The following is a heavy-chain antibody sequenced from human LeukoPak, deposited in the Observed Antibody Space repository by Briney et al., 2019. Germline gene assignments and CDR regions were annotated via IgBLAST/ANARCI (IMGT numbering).Heavy chain of an antibody. V-gene: IGHV3-30*02. CDR1: GFTFSSYG. J-gene: IGHJ4*02. CDR2: IRYDGSNK. D-gene: IGHD2-2*01. CDR3: AKDLLRDCSSTSCHGFDY. Sequence: PGGSLRLSCAASGFTFSSYGMHWVRQAPGKGLEWVAFIRYDGSNKYYADSVKGRFTISRDNSKNTLYLQMNSLRAEDTAVYYCAKDLLRDCSSTSCHGFDYWGQGTLVTVSS.